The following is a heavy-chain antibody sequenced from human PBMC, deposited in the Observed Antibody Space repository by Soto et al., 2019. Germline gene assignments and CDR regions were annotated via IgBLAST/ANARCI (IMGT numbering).Heavy chain of an antibody. J-gene: IGHJ6*02. CDR3: ARESHPYYYGMDV. CDR2: ISSDGSNI. CDR1: GFTFRNFG. Sequence: GGSLRLSCAASGFTFRNFGMHWVRQAPGKGLEWVAVISSDGSNIYYADSVKGRFTISRDNAKNSLYLQMNSLRAEDTSVYYCARESHPYYYGMDVWGQGTTVTVSS. V-gene: IGHV3-33*01.